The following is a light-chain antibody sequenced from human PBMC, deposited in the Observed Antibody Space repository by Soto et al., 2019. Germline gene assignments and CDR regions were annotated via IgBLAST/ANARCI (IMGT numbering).Light chain of an antibody. J-gene: IGLJ3*02. CDR1: SSDVGGYNY. Sequence: QSVLTQPASVSGSPGQSITISCTGTSSDVGGYNYVSWYQQHPGKAPKLMIYEVSNRPSEVSNRFSGSKSGNTASLTISGLQADDEADYYCSSYTSSSTRVFGGGTKLTVL. V-gene: IGLV2-14*01. CDR3: SSYTSSSTRV. CDR2: EVS.